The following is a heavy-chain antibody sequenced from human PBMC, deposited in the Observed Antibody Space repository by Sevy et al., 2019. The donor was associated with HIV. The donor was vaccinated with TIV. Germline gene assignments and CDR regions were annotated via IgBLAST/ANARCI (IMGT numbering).Heavy chain of an antibody. V-gene: IGHV3-21*01. CDR2: ISSSSSYI. CDR1: GFTFSSYS. D-gene: IGHD6-13*01. J-gene: IGHJ2*01. Sequence: GGSLRLSCAASGFTFSSYSMNWVRQAPGKGLEWVSSISSSSSYIYYADSVKGRFTISRDNAKNSLYLQMNSLRAEDTAVYYCARGTIAAVPFDCYFDLWGRGTLVTVSS. CDR3: ARGTIAAVPFDCYFDL.